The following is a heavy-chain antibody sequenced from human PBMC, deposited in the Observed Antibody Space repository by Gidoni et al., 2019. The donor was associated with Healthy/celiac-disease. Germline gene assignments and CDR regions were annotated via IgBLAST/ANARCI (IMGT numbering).Heavy chain of an antibody. J-gene: IGHJ3*02. CDR1: GFTFTSSA. V-gene: IGHV1-58*02. D-gene: IGHD5-12*01. CDR3: AADFATTGDAFDI. CDR2: IVVGSGNT. Sequence: QMQLVKSGPEVTQPGTSVKVSCKASGFTFTSSAMQWVRQARGQRLEWIGWIVVGSGNTNYAQKFQERVTITRDMSTSTAYMELSSLRSEDTAVYYCAADFATTGDAFDIWGQGTMVTVSS.